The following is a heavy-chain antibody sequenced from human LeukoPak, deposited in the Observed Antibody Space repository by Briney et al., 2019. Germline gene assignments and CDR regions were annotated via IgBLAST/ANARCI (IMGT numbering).Heavy chain of an antibody. V-gene: IGHV3-15*01. Sequence: GGSLRLSCAASGFTFSNAWMSWVRQAPGKGLEWVGRIKNKIDGGTPDYAAAVQGRFTISRDDSKNTLYLHMNSLKTEDTALYYCTTVSLQAYYYYAMDVWGQGTTDTVSS. CDR1: GFTFSNAW. CDR3: TTVSLQAYYYYAMDV. J-gene: IGHJ6*02. CDR2: IKNKIDGGTP.